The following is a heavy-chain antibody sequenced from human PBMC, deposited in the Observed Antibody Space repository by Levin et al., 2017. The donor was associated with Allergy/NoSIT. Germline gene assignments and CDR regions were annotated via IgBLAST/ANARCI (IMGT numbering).Heavy chain of an antibody. D-gene: IGHD2-15*01. Sequence: PSETLSLTCTVSGGSISSGGYYWSWIRQHPGKGLEWIGYIYYSGSTYYNPSLKSRVTISVDTSKNQFSLKLSSVTAADTAVYYCARVFGGHCSGGSCYQGLYDYDYMDGWGKGTTVTVSS. V-gene: IGHV4-31*03. CDR1: GGSISSGGYY. J-gene: IGHJ6*03. CDR2: IYYSGST. CDR3: ARVFGGHCSGGSCYQGLYDYDYMDG.